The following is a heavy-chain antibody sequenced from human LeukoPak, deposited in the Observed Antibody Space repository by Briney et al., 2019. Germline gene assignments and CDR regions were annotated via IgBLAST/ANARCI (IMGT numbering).Heavy chain of an antibody. D-gene: IGHD1-1*01. CDR2: IYPAGSET. V-gene: IGHV5-51*01. CDR3: ARLAWNGDLGTPTYFDH. CDR1: ACSFSTYW. Sequence: GAPLQFSSQGSACSFSTYWIGSGRRMPGNRLEWMGSIYPAGSETRYSASFRRQVSISADNSINTAYLQWSSLKASDTAMYFCARLAWNGDLGTPTYFDHWAQGTLVSVSS. J-gene: IGHJ4*02.